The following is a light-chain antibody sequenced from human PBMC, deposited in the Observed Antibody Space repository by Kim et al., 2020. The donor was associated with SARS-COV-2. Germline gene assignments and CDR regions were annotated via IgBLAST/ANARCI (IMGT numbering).Light chain of an antibody. CDR2: SNN. V-gene: IGLV1-44*01. J-gene: IGLJ2*01. Sequence: PGQRVTISCSGSSSNIGSNTVNWYQQLPGTAPKLLIYSNNQRPSGVPDRFSGSKSGISASLAISGLQSEDEADYYCAAWDDSLSVVFGGGTQLTVL. CDR1: SSNIGSNT. CDR3: AAWDDSLSVV.